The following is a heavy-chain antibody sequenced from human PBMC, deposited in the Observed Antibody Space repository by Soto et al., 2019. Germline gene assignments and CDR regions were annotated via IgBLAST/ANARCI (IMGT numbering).Heavy chain of an antibody. CDR2: IYYSGST. CDR1: GGSISSGGYY. V-gene: IGHV4-31*03. CDR3: ARVLRLWFGELLLSYFDY. Sequence: SETLSLTCTVSGGSISSGGYYWSWIRQHPGKGLEWIGYIYYSGSTYYNPSLKSRVTISVDTSKNQFSLKLSSVTAADTAVYYCARVLRLWFGELLLSYFDYWGQGTLVTVSS. D-gene: IGHD3-10*01. J-gene: IGHJ4*02.